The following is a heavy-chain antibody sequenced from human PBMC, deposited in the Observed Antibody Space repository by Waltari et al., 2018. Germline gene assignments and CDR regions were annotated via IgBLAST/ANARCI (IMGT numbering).Heavy chain of an antibody. J-gene: IGHJ6*02. Sequence: QVQLVQSGAEVKKPGASVKVSCKASGYTFTSYGIRWVREAPGTGLGWMGWISSYNGNTNYAQKLQGRVTMTTDTSTSTAYMELRSLRSDDTPVYYCARERTIFGVVITYYYYGMDVWGQGTTVTVSS. CDR1: GYTFTSYG. V-gene: IGHV1-18*04. CDR2: ISSYNGNT. D-gene: IGHD3-3*01. CDR3: ARERTIFGVVITYYYYGMDV.